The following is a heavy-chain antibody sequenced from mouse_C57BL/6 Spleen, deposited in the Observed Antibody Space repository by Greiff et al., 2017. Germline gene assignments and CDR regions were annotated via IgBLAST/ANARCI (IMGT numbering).Heavy chain of an antibody. CDR2: IWSGGST. V-gene: IGHV2-4*01. CDR3: AGDYDDPFAY. J-gene: IGHJ3*01. CDR1: GFSLTSYG. D-gene: IGHD2-4*01. Sequence: VMLVESGPGLVQPSQSLSITCTVSGFSLTSYGVHWVRQPPGKGLEWLGVIWSGGSTDYNAAFISRLSISKDNSKSQVFFKMNSLQADDTAIYYCAGDYDDPFAYWGQGTLVTVSA.